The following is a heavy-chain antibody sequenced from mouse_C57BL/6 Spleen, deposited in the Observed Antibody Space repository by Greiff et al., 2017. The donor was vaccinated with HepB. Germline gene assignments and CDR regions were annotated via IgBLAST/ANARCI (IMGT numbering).Heavy chain of an antibody. CDR3: ARDGYYFPGRAMDY. V-gene: IGHV1-22*01. D-gene: IGHD2-3*01. Sequence: VQLQQSGPELVKPGASVKMSCKASGYTFTDYNMHWVKQSHGKSLEWIGYINPNNGGTSYNQKFKGKATLTVNKSSSTAYMELRSLTSEDSAVYYCARDGYYFPGRAMDYWGQGTSVTVSS. J-gene: IGHJ4*01. CDR1: GYTFTDYN. CDR2: INPNNGGT.